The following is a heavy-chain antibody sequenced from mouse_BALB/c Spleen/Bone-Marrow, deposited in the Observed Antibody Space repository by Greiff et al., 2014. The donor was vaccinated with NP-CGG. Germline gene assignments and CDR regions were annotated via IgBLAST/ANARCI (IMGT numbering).Heavy chain of an antibody. D-gene: IGHD1-1*01. J-gene: IGHJ1*01. CDR1: GFSLTTYG. CDR3: ARINYGSRRYWYFDV. CDR2: IWSGGST. V-gene: IGHV2-2*02. Sequence: QVQLQQSGPGLVQPSQSLSITCTVSGFSLTTYGVHWVRQSPGKGLEWLGVIWSGGSTDYNAAFISRLGISKDNSKSQVFFKMNSLQANDTAIYYCARINYGSRRYWYFDVWGAGTTVTVSS.